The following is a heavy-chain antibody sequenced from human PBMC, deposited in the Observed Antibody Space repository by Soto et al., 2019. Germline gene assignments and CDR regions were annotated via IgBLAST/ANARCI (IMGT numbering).Heavy chain of an antibody. Sequence: PSETLSLTCVVSGDSISSTHWWTWVRQTPGKGLEWIGEIYHTGSTKYNPPFKSRATISVDTSKNQFSLKLSSVTAADTAVYYCARVGSSCWYFFDYWGQGTLVTVSS. CDR2: IYHTGST. D-gene: IGHD6-13*01. V-gene: IGHV4-4*02. CDR1: GDSISSTHW. J-gene: IGHJ4*02. CDR3: ARVGSSCWYFFDY.